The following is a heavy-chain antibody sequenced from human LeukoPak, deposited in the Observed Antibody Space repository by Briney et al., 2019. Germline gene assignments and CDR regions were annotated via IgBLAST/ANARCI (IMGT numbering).Heavy chain of an antibody. CDR2: INSDGSST. J-gene: IGHJ3*02. CDR3: AKGFGAFDI. D-gene: IGHD3-10*01. CDR1: GFTFSSYS. Sequence: PGGSLRLSCAASGFTFSSYSMNWVRQAPGKGLVWVSRINSDGSSTSYADSVKGRFTISRDNAKNTLYLQMNSLRAEDTAVYYCAKGFGAFDIWGQGTMVTVSS. V-gene: IGHV3-74*01.